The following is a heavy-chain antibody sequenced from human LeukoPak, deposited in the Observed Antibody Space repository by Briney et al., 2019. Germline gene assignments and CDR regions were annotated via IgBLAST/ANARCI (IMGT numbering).Heavy chain of an antibody. CDR3: ARGKIGIAAAIDY. CDR2: IYHSGST. Sequence: SETLSLTCAVSGGSISSSNWWSWVRQPPGKGLEWIGEIYHSGSTNYNPSLKSRVTISVDKSKNQFSLKLSSVTAADTAVYYCARGKIGIAAAIDYWGQGTLVTVSS. CDR1: GGSISSSNW. V-gene: IGHV4-4*02. D-gene: IGHD6-13*01. J-gene: IGHJ4*02.